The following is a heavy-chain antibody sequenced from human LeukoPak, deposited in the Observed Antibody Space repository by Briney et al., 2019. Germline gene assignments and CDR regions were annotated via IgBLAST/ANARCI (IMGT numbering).Heavy chain of an antibody. D-gene: IGHD2-2*01. J-gene: IGHJ4*02. Sequence: ASVKVSCKASEYTFSSHDIYWVRQAPGQGLEWMGGMNLNSGDTYYAQNFQGRFSITSDTSKSTTYMDLASLAPEDTAVYYCARVPVPAPRRGLYFDYWGQGTLITVSS. CDR2: MNLNSGDT. CDR3: ARVPVPAPRRGLYFDY. V-gene: IGHV1-8*01. CDR1: EYTFSSHD.